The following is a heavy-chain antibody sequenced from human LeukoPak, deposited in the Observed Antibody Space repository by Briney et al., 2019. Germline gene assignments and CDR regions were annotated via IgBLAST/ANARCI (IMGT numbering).Heavy chain of an antibody. CDR3: AKGAWNGDYFDY. CDR1: GGSISSSSYY. CDR2: IYYSGST. V-gene: IGHV4-39*07. J-gene: IGHJ4*02. D-gene: IGHD1-1*01. Sequence: SETLSLTCTVSGGSISSSSYYWGWIRQPPGKGLEWIGSIYYSGSTYYNPSLKSRVTISVDTSKNQFSLKLSSVTAADTAVYYCAKGAWNGDYFDYWGQGTLVTVSS.